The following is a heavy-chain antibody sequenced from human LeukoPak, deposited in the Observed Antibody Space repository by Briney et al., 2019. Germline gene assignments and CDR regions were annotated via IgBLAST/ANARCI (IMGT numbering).Heavy chain of an antibody. D-gene: IGHD5-12*01. J-gene: IGHJ2*01. CDR3: ARGATRYWYFDL. CDR2: IYHSGST. CDR1: GGSISSGGYS. V-gene: IGHV4-30-2*01. Sequence: TLSLTCAVSGGSISSGGYSWSWIRQPPGKGLEWIGYIYHSGSTYYNPSLKSRVTISVDRSKNQFSLKLSSVTAADTAVYYCARGATRYWYFDLWGRGTLVTVSS.